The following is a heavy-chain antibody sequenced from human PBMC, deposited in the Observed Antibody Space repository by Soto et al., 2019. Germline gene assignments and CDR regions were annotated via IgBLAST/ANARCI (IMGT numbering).Heavy chain of an antibody. Sequence: ETLSLTCPVSGVSISTYYWNWIRQPPGKGLEWIGYLYYGGSTNYNPSLESRVTISLDTSKNQISLKLSSVTAADTAVYYCARGRDDYNGWYVDLWGRGSLVTVSS. J-gene: IGHJ2*01. V-gene: IGHV4-59*01. CDR1: GVSISTYY. CDR2: LYYGGST. D-gene: IGHD4-4*01. CDR3: ARGRDDYNGWYVDL.